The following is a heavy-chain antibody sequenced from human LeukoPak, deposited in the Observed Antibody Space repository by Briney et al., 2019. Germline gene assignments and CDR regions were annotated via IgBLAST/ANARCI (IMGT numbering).Heavy chain of an antibody. Sequence: GGSLRLSCAASGFIFSSYEMSWVRQAPGKGLEWVSGIKWNGGSTGYADSVKGRFTISRDNAKNSLFLQMNSLRAEDTALYYCARAPGANYYYYMDVWGKGTTVTVSS. D-gene: IGHD2-8*02. V-gene: IGHV3-20*04. CDR1: GFIFSSYE. J-gene: IGHJ6*03. CDR2: IKWNGGST. CDR3: ARAPGANYYYYMDV.